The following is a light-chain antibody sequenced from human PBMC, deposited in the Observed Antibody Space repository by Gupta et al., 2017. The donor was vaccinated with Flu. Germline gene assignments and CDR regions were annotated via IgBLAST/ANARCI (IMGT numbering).Light chain of an antibody. CDR1: QSVLHSSTGKNY. Sequence: DIVMTQSPYPLAVSLGERATINCKSSQSVLHSSTGKNYLACFQKKPGQPPKLLIYWASTRESGVPDRFSGSGSGTDFTLTISILPAEDVAVYYCQRHSDVPRAFGQGTKLEIK. CDR2: WAS. CDR3: QRHSDVPRA. J-gene: IGKJ1*01. V-gene: IGKV4-1*01.